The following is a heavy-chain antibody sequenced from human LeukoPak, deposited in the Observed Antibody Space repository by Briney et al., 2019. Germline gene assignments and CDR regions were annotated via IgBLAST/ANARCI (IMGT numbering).Heavy chain of an antibody. CDR3: ARDGPPYCGSDCYAPY. D-gene: IGHD2-21*02. V-gene: IGHV1-18*01. J-gene: IGHJ4*02. CDR1: GYTLTELS. CDR2: ISAYNGNT. Sequence: GASVKVSCKVSGYTLTELSMQWVRQAPGKGVEWMGWISAYNGNTNYAQKLQGRVTMTTDTSTSTAYMELRSLRSDDTAVYYCARDGPPYCGSDCYAPYWGQGTLVTVSS.